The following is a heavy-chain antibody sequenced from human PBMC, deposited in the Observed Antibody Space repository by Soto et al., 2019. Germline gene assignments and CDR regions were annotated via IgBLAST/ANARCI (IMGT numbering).Heavy chain of an antibody. CDR3: ARGGTPIDY. J-gene: IGHJ4*02. V-gene: IGHV1-18*01. Sequence: QVHLVQSGAEVKKPGASVKVSCKASGYTFTNFGIRWVRQAPGQGLEWMGWISAYNGNTNYAQKFQGRVTMTTDTSTITAYLELRSLRSDDTTVYYGARGGTPIDYWGQGPLVTFSS. CDR2: ISAYNGNT. D-gene: IGHD3-16*01. CDR1: GYTFTNFG.